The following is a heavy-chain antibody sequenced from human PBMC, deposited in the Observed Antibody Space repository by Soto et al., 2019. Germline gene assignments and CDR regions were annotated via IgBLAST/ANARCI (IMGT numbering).Heavy chain of an antibody. CDR1: GYTFTSYG. D-gene: IGHD3-3*01. V-gene: IGHV1-18*01. J-gene: IGHJ5*02. CDR3: ARADYDFWSGYSVYNWFDP. Sequence: GASVKVSCKASGYTFTSYGISWVRQAPGQGLEWMGWISAYNGNTNYAQKLQGRVTMTTDTSTSTAYMELRSLRSDDTAVYYCARADYDFWSGYSVYNWFDPWGQGTLVTVSS. CDR2: ISAYNGNT.